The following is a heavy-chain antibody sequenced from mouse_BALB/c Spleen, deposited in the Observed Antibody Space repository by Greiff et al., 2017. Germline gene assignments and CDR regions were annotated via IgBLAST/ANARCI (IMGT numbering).Heavy chain of an antibody. Sequence: DVMLVESGGGLVKPGGSLKLSCAASGFTFSSYTMSWVRQTPEKRLEWVATISSGGSYTYYPDSVKGRFTISRDNAKNTLYLQMSSLKSEDTAMYYCTRGDAMDYWGQGTSVTVSS. CDR3: TRGDAMDY. CDR2: ISSGGSYT. J-gene: IGHJ4*01. V-gene: IGHV5-6-4*01. CDR1: GFTFSSYT.